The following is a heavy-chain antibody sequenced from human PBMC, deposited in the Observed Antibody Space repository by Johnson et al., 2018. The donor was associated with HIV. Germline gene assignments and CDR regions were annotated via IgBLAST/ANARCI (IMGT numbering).Heavy chain of an antibody. CDR3: ARDRMRGATKDAFDI. D-gene: IGHD1-26*01. J-gene: IGHJ3*02. V-gene: IGHV3-7*01. CDR2: IKQDGSEK. CDR1: GFTFSSYW. Sequence: VQLVESGGGLVQPGGSLRLSCAASGFTFSSYWMSWVRQAPGKGLEWVANIKQDGSEKYYVDSVKGRCTISRENAKNSLYLQMNSLRAEDTAVYYCARDRMRGATKDAFDIWGQGTMVTVSS.